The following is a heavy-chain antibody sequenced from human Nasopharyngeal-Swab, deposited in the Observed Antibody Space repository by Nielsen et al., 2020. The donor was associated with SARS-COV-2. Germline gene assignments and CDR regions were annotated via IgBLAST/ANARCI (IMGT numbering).Heavy chain of an antibody. D-gene: IGHD6-19*01. Sequence: GGSLRLSCQASGLTFKNAWMSWVRQAPGKGLEWVAVISYDGSNKYYADSVKGRFTISRDNSKNTLYLQMNSLRAEDTAVYYCARDRSGWYLDYWGQGTLVTVSS. V-gene: IGHV3-30*03. CDR3: ARDRSGWYLDY. J-gene: IGHJ4*02. CDR1: GLTFKNAW. CDR2: ISYDGSNK.